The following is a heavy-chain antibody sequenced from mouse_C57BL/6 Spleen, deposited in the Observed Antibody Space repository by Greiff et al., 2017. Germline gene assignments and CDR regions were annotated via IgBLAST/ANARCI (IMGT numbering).Heavy chain of an antibody. J-gene: IGHJ2*01. CDR3: ARHALYGNYGFDY. Sequence: EVKVVESGGDLVKPGGSLKLSCAASGFTFSSYGMSWVRQTPDKRLEWVATISSGGSYTYYPDSVKGRFTISRDNAKNTLYLQMSSLKSEDTAMYYWARHALYGNYGFDYWGQGTTLTVSS. CDR2: ISSGGSYT. V-gene: IGHV5-6*01. CDR1: GFTFSSYG. D-gene: IGHD2-1*01.